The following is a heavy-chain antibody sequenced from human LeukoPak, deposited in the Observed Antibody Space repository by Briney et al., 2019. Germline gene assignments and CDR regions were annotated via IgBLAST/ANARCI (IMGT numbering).Heavy chain of an antibody. Sequence: GGSLRLSCAASGFIFSHYSMNWVRQAPGKGLEWVSYISSSSVTTYYADSVKGRFTVSRDNAKDSLNLQMNYLRDEDTAVYYCARGSLRSGSLIDYWGQGTLVTVSS. CDR1: GFIFSHYS. CDR3: ARGSLRSGSLIDY. J-gene: IGHJ4*02. V-gene: IGHV3-48*02. CDR2: ISSSSVTT. D-gene: IGHD6-19*01.